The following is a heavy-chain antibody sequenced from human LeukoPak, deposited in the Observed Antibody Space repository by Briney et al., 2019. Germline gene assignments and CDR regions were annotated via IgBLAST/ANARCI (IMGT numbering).Heavy chain of an antibody. CDR2: ISAYNGNT. V-gene: IGHV1-18*01. CDR3: ARESSAAGRYYYYGMDV. J-gene: IGHJ6*02. D-gene: IGHD6-6*01. CDR1: GYTFTSYG. Sequence: ASVKVSCKASGYTFTSYGISWVRQAPGQGLEWMGWISAYNGNTNYAQKLQGRVTMTTDTSTSTAYMELRSLRSDDTAVYYCARESSAAGRYYYYGMDVWGQGTTVTVSS.